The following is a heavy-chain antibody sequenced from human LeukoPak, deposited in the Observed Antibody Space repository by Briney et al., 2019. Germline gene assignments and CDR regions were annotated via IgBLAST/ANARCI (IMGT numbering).Heavy chain of an antibody. Sequence: ASVKVACKASGYTFTGYYMHWVRQAPGQGLEWMGWINPNSGGTNYAQKSQDTSTMTRDTSLSPAYMELSRLRSDDTAVYYCARVLSRGAPAGHYWGQGTLVTVSS. CDR1: GYTFTGYY. CDR3: ARVLSRGAPAGHY. V-gene: IGHV1-2*02. D-gene: IGHD2-2*01. J-gene: IGHJ4*02. CDR2: INPNSGGT.